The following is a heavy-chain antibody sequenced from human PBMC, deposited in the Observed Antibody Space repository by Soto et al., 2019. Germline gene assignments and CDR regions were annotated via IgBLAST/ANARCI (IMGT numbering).Heavy chain of an antibody. D-gene: IGHD1-26*01. Sequence: QVQLVESEGGVVQPGRSLRLSCAASGFTFSSYGMHWVRQAPGKGLEWVAVISYDGSNKYYADSVKGRFTISRDNSKNTLYLQMNSLRAEDTAVYYCAKSGPSTYYYYYGMDVW. CDR1: GFTFSSYG. CDR3: AKSGPSTYYYYYGMDV. J-gene: IGHJ6*01. CDR2: ISYDGSNK. V-gene: IGHV3-30*18.